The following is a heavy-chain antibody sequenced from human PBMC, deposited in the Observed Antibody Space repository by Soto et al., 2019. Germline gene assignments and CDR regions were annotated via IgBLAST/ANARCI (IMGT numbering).Heavy chain of an antibody. CDR3: ARECGGDCYHYYYGLDV. CDR2: IYYSGST. J-gene: IGHJ6*02. Sequence: PSATLSLTCTVSGGSISSGGYYWSWIRQHPGKGLEWIGYIYYSGSTYYNPSLKSRVTISVDTSKNQFSLKLSSVTAADTAVYYCARECGGDCYHYYYGLDVWGQGTTVTVSS. CDR1: GGSISSGGYY. V-gene: IGHV4-31*03. D-gene: IGHD2-21*02.